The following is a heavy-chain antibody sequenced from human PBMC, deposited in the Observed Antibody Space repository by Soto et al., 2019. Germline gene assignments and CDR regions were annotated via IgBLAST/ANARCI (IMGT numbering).Heavy chain of an antibody. CDR1: GYTFTSYG. CDR3: AREEWARVPAASISGWA. V-gene: IGHV1-18*01. CDR2: ISAYNGNT. Sequence: GASVKVSCKASGYTFTSYGISWVRQAPGQGLEWMGWISAYNGNTNYAQKLQGRVTMTTDTSTSTAYMELRSLRSDDTAVYYCAREEWARVPAASISGWAWGQGTLVTVSS. D-gene: IGHD2-2*01. J-gene: IGHJ4*02.